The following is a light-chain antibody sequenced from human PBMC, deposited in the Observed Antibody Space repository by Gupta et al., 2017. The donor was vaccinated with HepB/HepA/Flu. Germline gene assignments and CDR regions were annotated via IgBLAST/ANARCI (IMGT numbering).Light chain of an antibody. V-gene: IGLV3-1*01. J-gene: IGLJ2*01. Sequence: SYELTQPPSVSVSPGQTASITCSGDKLGDKYACWYQQKPGQSPVLIMYQDRKRPSGIPERFSGSNSGTTATLTISGTQARDEADYYCQAWDSSTACVVFGGGTKLTVL. CDR3: QAWDSSTACVV. CDR1: KLGDKY. CDR2: QDR.